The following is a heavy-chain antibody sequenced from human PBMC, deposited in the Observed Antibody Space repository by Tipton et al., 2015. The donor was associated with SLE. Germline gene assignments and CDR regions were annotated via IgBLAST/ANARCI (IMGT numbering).Heavy chain of an antibody. Sequence: SLRLSCTASGFTFSSYDMHWVRQAPGKGLEWVAVISYDGSNKYYADSVKGRFTTSRDNTQNSLFLQMNSLRPEDTAVYYCARGGTAPGTLYFDLWGQGILVTVSS. CDR3: ARGGTAPGTLYFDL. D-gene: IGHD1-7*01. V-gene: IGHV3-30*04. J-gene: IGHJ4*02. CDR1: GFTFSSYD. CDR2: ISYDGSNK.